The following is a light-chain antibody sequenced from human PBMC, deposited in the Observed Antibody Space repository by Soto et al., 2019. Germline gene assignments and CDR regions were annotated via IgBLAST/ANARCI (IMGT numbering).Light chain of an antibody. CDR2: AAS. CDR3: QQSYSTPPWT. CDR1: QSISSY. Sequence: SLSASVGDRVTITCRASQSISSYLNWYQQKPGKAPKLLIYAASSLQSGVPSRFSGSGSGTDFTLTISSLQPEDFATYYCQQSYSTPPWTFGQGTKVDI. J-gene: IGKJ1*01. V-gene: IGKV1-39*01.